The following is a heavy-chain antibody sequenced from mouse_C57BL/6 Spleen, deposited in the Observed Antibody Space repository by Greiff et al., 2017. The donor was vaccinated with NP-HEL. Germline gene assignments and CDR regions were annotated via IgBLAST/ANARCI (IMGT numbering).Heavy chain of an antibody. CDR3: ARRELHAMDY. J-gene: IGHJ4*01. V-gene: IGHV14-2*01. CDR2: IDPEDGET. Sequence: VQLQQSGAELVKPGASVKLSCTASGFNIKDYYMHWVKQRTEQGLEWIGRIDPEDGETKYVQKFQGKATITADTSSNTAYLQLSSLTSEDTAVYYCARRELHAMDYWGQGTSVTVSS. D-gene: IGHD2-1*01. CDR1: GFNIKDYY.